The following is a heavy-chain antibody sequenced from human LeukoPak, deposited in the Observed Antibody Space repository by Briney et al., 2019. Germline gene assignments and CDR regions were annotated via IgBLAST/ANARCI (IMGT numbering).Heavy chain of an antibody. Sequence: PGGTLRLSCTASGFTLSKNGMTWVRQAPGKGLEWVSSISGSGDSTYYADSVKGRFTISRDNSKNTMYLQTNRLRAEDTALYYCAKDLLFGYCSGISCKAAFDYWGQGTLVTASS. V-gene: IGHV3-23*01. D-gene: IGHD2-2*01. CDR2: ISGSGDST. J-gene: IGHJ4*02. CDR1: GFTLSKNG. CDR3: AKDLLFGYCSGISCKAAFDY.